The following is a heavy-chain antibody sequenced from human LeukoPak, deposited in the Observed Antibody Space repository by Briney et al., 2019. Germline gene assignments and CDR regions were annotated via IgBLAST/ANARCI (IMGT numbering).Heavy chain of an antibody. CDR1: GDSISSSGYY. V-gene: IGHV4-39*01. D-gene: IGHD3-3*01. CDR2: IYYGGRT. CDR3: ARRDFAVFGVGYFDY. Sequence: SETLSLTCTVSGDSISSSGYYWGWIRQPPGRGLEWIGSIYYGGRTYYNPSLKSRVTISVDTSKNQFSLKLSSVTAADTAVYYCARRDFAVFGVGYFDYWGQGTLVTVSS. J-gene: IGHJ4*02.